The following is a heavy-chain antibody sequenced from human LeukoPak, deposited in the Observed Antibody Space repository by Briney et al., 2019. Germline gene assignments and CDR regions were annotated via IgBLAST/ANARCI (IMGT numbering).Heavy chain of an antibody. Sequence: GGSLRLSCAASGFTVSSNYMSWVRQAPGKGLEWVSVIYSGGSTYYSDSVKGRFTISRDNSKNTLYLQMNSLRAEDTAMYYCARAGGSYSGPFDYWGQGTLVTVSS. CDR2: IYSGGST. CDR3: ARAGGSYSGPFDY. CDR1: GFTVSSNY. J-gene: IGHJ4*02. V-gene: IGHV3-53*01. D-gene: IGHD1-26*01.